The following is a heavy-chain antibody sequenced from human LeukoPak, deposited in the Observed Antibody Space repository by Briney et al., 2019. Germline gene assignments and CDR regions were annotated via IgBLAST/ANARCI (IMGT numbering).Heavy chain of an antibody. CDR3: AKDHPKSYGYFDY. V-gene: IGHV3-7*03. D-gene: IGHD5-18*01. Sequence: GGSLRLSCTASGFTFSSYWMSWVRQAPGKGLEWVANIKQDGSEKYYVDSVKGRFTISRDNSKNTLYLQMNSLRAEDTAVYYCAKDHPKSYGYFDYWGQGTLVTVSS. CDR2: IKQDGSEK. J-gene: IGHJ4*02. CDR1: GFTFSSYW.